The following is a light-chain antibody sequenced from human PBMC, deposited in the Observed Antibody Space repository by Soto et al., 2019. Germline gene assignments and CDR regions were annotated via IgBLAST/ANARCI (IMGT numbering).Light chain of an antibody. J-gene: IGLJ2*01. V-gene: IGLV3-21*04. CDR1: NIGSKS. CDR2: SDS. CDR3: LVWDSSSVV. Sequence: SSELTQPPSVSVAPGKTARITCGGTNIGSKSVQWYHQRPGQAPVLVIYSDSDRPSGIPEPFSGSNSGNTATLTISRVEAGDEADYYCLVWDSSSVVFGGGTKVTVL.